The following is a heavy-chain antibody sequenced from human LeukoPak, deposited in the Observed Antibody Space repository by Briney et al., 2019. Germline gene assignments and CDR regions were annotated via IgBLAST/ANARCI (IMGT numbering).Heavy chain of an antibody. CDR2: ISGSGGST. CDR1: GFTFSSYA. V-gene: IGHV3-23*01. Sequence: PGGSLRLSCAASGFTFSSYAMSWVRQAPGKGLEWVSAISGSGGSTYYADSVKGRFTISRDNSKNTLYLQMNSLRAEDTAVYYCAKGPGITIFGVVIKGPPDYWGQGTLVTVSS. D-gene: IGHD3-3*01. J-gene: IGHJ4*02. CDR3: AKGPGITIFGVVIKGPPDY.